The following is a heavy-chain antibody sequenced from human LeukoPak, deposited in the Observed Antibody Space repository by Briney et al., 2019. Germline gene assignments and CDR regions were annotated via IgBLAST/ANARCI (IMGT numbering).Heavy chain of an antibody. J-gene: IGHJ4*02. D-gene: IGHD1-26*01. V-gene: IGHV1-3*01. CDR1: GYTFTTYS. CDR3: VRDRGGATTVY. Sequence: ASVKVSCKASGYTFTTYSMHWMRQAPGQRLEWMGWINAGSGYISYSQKFQGRVAISADTPARTAYMELSSLRSEDTAVYFWVRDRGGATTVYWGQGTLVTVSS. CDR2: INAGSGYI.